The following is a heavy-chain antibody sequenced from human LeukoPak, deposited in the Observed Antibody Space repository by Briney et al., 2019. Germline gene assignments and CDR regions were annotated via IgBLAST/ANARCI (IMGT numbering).Heavy chain of an antibody. CDR1: GGSISSGGYY. D-gene: IGHD6-13*01. J-gene: IGHJ5*02. CDR2: IYHSGST. CDR3: ARDSISSSWSYNWFDP. Sequence: SETLSLTCTVSGGSISSGGYYWSWIRQPPGKGLEWIGYIYHSGSTYYNPSLKSRVTISVDRSKNQFSLKLSSVTAADTAVYYCARDSISSSWSYNWFDPWGQGTLVTVSS. V-gene: IGHV4-30-2*01.